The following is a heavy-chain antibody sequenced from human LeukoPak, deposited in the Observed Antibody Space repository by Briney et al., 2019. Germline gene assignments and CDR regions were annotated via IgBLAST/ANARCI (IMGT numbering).Heavy chain of an antibody. V-gene: IGHV4-59*01. D-gene: IGHD2-2*01. Sequence: SETLSLTCTVSGGSISSYYWRWIRQPPGKGLEWSGYIYYSGSTNYNPSLKSRVTISVDTSKNQFSLKLSSVTAADTAVYYCARTRYCSSTSCYEAGNYFDYWGQGTLVTVSS. J-gene: IGHJ4*02. CDR2: IYYSGST. CDR3: ARTRYCSSTSCYEAGNYFDY. CDR1: GGSISSYY.